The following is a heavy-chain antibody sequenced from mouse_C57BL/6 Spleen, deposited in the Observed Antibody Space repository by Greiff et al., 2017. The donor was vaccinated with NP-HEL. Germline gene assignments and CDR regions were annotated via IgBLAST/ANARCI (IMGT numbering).Heavy chain of an antibody. CDR1: GYSITSGYY. CDR3: ARGGGYEEEGYAMDY. J-gene: IGHJ4*01. V-gene: IGHV3-6*01. CDR2: ISYDGSN. Sequence: EVQRVESGPGLVKPSQSLSLTCSVTGYSITSGYYWNWIRQFPGNKLEWMGYISYDGSNNYNPSLKNRISITRDTSKNQFFLKLNSVTTEDTATYYCARGGGYEEEGYAMDYWGQGTSVTVSS. D-gene: IGHD2-2*01.